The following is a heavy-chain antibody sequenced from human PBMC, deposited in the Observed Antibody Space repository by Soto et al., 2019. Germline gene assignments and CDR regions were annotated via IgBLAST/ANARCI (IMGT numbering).Heavy chain of an antibody. CDR2: ISYSGST. CDR3: ARWPYFDY. D-gene: IGHD5-12*01. J-gene: IGHJ4*02. Sequence: QVQLQESGPGLVKPSQTLSLTCTVSGGSISSGSYYWSWIRQHPGKGLEWIGYISYSGSTYYNPSLXXXVXXSVDTSKNQFSLQLSSVTAADTAVYYCARWPYFDYWGQGTLVTVSS. CDR1: GGSISSGSYY. V-gene: IGHV4-31*03.